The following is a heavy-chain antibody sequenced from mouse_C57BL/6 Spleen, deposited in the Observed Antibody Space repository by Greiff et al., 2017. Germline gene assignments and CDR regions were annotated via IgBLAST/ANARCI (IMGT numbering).Heavy chain of an antibody. D-gene: IGHD2-2*01. CDR3: TRAEYGYGLDY. J-gene: IGHJ4*01. CDR2: IDPETGGT. Sequence: LQESGAELVRPGASVTLSCKASGYTFTDYEMHWVKQTPVHGLEWIGAIDPETGGTAYNQKFKGKAILTADQSSSTAYIELRSLTSWDSAVYYCTRAEYGYGLDYWGQGTSVTVSS. V-gene: IGHV1-15*01. CDR1: GYTFTDYE.